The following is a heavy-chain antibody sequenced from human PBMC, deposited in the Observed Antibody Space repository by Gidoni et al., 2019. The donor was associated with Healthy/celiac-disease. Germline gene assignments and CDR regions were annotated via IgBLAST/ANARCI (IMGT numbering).Heavy chain of an antibody. Sequence: EVQLVESGGGLVQPGRSLRLSCTASGFPFGDYAMSWFRQAQGKGLEWVGFIRSKAYGGTTEYAASVKGRFTISRDDSKSIAYLQMNSLKTEDTAVYYCTRGITMVRGANDYWGQGTLVTVSS. J-gene: IGHJ4*02. D-gene: IGHD3-10*01. CDR2: IRSKAYGGTT. CDR3: TRGITMVRGANDY. V-gene: IGHV3-49*03. CDR1: GFPFGDYA.